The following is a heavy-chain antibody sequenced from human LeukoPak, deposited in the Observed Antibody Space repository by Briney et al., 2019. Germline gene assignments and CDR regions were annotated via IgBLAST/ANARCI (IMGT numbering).Heavy chain of an antibody. V-gene: IGHV3-21*06. Sequence: PGGSLRLSCAASGFSFSTYSMNWVRQAPGKGLEWVSSISRNSRYIYYADSMRGRFTISRDNAKNSLYLQMNSLKAEDTAVYYCARVAEAAAFDSWGQGTLVTVSS. J-gene: IGHJ4*02. CDR2: ISRNSRYI. CDR3: ARVAEAAAFDS. D-gene: IGHD6-13*01. CDR1: GFSFSTYS.